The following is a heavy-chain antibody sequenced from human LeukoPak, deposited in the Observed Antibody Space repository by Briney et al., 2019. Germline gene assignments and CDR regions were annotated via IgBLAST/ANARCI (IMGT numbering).Heavy chain of an antibody. CDR2: IYYSGST. CDR3: AGGSYHFWNYYYYGMDV. D-gene: IGHD3-3*02. J-gene: IGHJ6*02. V-gene: IGHV4-30-4*01. CDR1: GGSISSGDYY. Sequence: SETLSLTCTVSGGSISSGDYYWSWIRQPPGKGLEWIGYIYYSGSTYYNPSLKSRVTISVDTSKNQFSLKLSSVTAADTAVYYCAGGSYHFWNYYYYGMDVWGQGTTVTVSS.